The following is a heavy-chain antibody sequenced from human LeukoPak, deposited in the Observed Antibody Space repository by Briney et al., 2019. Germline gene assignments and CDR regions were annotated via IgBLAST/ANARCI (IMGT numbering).Heavy chain of an antibody. Sequence: PGRSLRLSCAASGFTFSSYGMHWVRQAPGKGLEWVAVISYDGSNKYYADSVKGRFTISRDNSKNTLYLQMNSLRAEDTAVYYCAKSENYYDSSGSPGYWGQGTLVTVSS. CDR1: GFTFSSYG. D-gene: IGHD3-22*01. V-gene: IGHV3-30*18. CDR3: AKSENYYDSSGSPGY. J-gene: IGHJ4*02. CDR2: ISYDGSNK.